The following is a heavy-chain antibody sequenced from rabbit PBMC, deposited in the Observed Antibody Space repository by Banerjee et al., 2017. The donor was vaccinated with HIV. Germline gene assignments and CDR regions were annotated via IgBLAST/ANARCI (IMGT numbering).Heavy chain of an antibody. V-gene: IGHV1S43*01. CDR2: IYTGDGKT. D-gene: IGHD6-1*01. CDR3: AKSKGASYDWGTFDL. CDR1: GFSFSGGYD. J-gene: IGHJ4*01. Sequence: QEQLVESGGGLVQPEGSLTLTCKASGFSFSGGYDMCWVRQAPGKGLELIGCIYTGDGKTYYANWVNGRFTLSRENNQNTVDLKMTSLTAADTATYFCAKSKGASYDWGTFDLWGPGTLVTVS.